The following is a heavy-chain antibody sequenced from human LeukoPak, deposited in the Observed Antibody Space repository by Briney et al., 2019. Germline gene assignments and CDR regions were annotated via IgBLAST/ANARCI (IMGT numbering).Heavy chain of an antibody. CDR3: AREAVGNYYDSSGYYPYFDY. CDR1: GGSISSYY. D-gene: IGHD3-22*01. Sequence: PSETLSLTCTVSGGSISSYYWSWIRQPPGKGLEWIGYIYYSGSTNYNSSLKSRVTISVDTSKNQFSLKLSSVTAADTAVYYCAREAVGNYYDSSGYYPYFDYWGQGTLVTVSS. V-gene: IGHV4-59*01. CDR2: IYYSGST. J-gene: IGHJ4*02.